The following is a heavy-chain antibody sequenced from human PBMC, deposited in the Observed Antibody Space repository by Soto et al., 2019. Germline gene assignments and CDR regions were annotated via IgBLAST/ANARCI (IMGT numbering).Heavy chain of an antibody. D-gene: IGHD3-3*01. V-gene: IGHV3-48*03. CDR1: GFTLSSYE. CDR3: ARDGRFLEWLLLDY. Sequence: GGSLRLSCAASGFTLSSYEMNWVRQAPGKGLEWVSYISSSGSTIYYADSVKGRFTISRDNAKNSLYLQMNSLRAEDTAVYYCARDGRFLEWLLLDYWRQGTLVTVSS. CDR2: ISSSGSTI. J-gene: IGHJ4*02.